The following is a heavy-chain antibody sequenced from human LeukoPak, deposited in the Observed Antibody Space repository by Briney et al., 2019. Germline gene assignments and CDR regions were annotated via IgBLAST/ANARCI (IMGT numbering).Heavy chain of an antibody. CDR1: GFTFSSYP. CDR3: TSFFETN. V-gene: IGHV3-74*01. CDR2: VNNDGSAT. D-gene: IGHD2/OR15-2a*01. Sequence: GGSLRLSCAASGFTFSSYPVSWVRQAPGKGLVWVSHVNNDGSATSYADSVKGRFTISRDSAKNTVYLHMNSLRVEDTAVYYCTSFFETNWGQGTLVTVS. J-gene: IGHJ4*02.